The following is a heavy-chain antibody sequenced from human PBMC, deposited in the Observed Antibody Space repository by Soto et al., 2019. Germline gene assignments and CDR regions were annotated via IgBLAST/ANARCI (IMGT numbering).Heavy chain of an antibody. CDR1: GYSFTSYW. Sequence: GESLKISCKGSGYSFTSYWISWVRQMPGKGLEWMGRIDPSDSYTNYSPSFQGHVTISADKSISIAYLQWSSLKASDTAMYYCARTYYYDSYAPFDYWGQGTLVTVSS. J-gene: IGHJ4*02. D-gene: IGHD3-22*01. CDR2: IDPSDSYT. CDR3: ARTYYYDSYAPFDY. V-gene: IGHV5-10-1*01.